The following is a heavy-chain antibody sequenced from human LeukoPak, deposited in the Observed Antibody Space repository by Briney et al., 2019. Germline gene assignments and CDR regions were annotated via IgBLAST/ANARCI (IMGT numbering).Heavy chain of an antibody. J-gene: IGHJ4*02. CDR3: ARVVGSYIDY. Sequence: GASVKVSCKASGYTFTDYYIHWLRQAPGQGLEWLGWIDPKSGGANYAQKFQGRVTMTRDTSISTAYMELSRLRSDDTAVYYCARVVGSYIDYWGQGTLVTVSS. CDR2: IDPKSGGA. CDR1: GYTFTDYY. D-gene: IGHD3-10*01. V-gene: IGHV1-2*02.